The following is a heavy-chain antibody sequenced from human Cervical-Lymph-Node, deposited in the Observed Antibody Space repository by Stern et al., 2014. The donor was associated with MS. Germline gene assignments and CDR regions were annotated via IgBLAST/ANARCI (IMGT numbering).Heavy chain of an antibody. V-gene: IGHV5-51*01. CDR3: ARDYGDYAFDY. CDR2: IYPGDSDT. J-gene: IGHJ4*02. D-gene: IGHD4-17*01. CDR1: GYSFTANC. Sequence: VQLVESGAEVKKPGESLKISCKGSGYSFTANCIAWVRQMPGKCLEWMGIIYPGDSDTRYSPSFQGQVTISADKSISTAYLQWSSLKASDTAMYYCARDYGDYAFDYWGQGTLVTVSS.